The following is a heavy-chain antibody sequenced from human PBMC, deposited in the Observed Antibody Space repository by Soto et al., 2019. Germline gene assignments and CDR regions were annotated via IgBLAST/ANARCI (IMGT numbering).Heavy chain of an antibody. V-gene: IGHV3-30*04. Sequence: QVQMVESGGGVVQPGRSLRLSCAASGFSFSSYAMHWVRQAPGKGLEWVAVISYDGSSKFYADSVKGRFSISRDSAKNTVNLQMHSLRVEDTAVYYCTRAPPRGIAAPGTWGSGMDVWGQGTTVTVSS. CDR1: GFSFSSYA. J-gene: IGHJ6*02. CDR2: ISYDGSSK. CDR3: TRAPPRGIAAPGTWGSGMDV. D-gene: IGHD6-13*01.